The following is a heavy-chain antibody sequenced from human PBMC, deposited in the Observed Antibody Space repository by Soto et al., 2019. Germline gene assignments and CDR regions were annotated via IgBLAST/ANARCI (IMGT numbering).Heavy chain of an antibody. V-gene: IGHV4-31*03. CDR2: IYYSGST. CDR3: ARAPNGYKVDY. D-gene: IGHD5-12*01. Sequence: LSLTCTVSGDSINSRHWWIWIRQHPGKGLEWIGYIYYSGSTYYNPSLKSRVTISVDASKNQFSLKLSSVTAADTAVYYCARAPNGYKVDYWGQGTLVTVSS. CDR1: GDSINSRHW. J-gene: IGHJ4*02.